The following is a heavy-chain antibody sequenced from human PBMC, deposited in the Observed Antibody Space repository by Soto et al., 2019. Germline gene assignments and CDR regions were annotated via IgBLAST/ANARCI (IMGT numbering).Heavy chain of an antibody. CDR3: ARHEEEGDCSGGSCYSDLFDP. CDR2: IYYSGST. V-gene: IGHV4-59*08. D-gene: IGHD2-15*01. CDR1: GGSISSYY. Sequence: SETLSLTCTVSGGSISSYYWSWIRQPPGKGLEWIGYIYYSGSTNYNPSLKSRVTISVDTSKNQFSLKLSSVTAADTAVYYCARHEEEGDCSGGSCYSDLFDPWGQGTLVTVSS. J-gene: IGHJ5*02.